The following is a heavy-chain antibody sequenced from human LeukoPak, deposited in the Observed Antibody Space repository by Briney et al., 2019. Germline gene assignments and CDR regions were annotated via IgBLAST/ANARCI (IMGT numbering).Heavy chain of an antibody. J-gene: IGHJ4*02. V-gene: IGHV3-74*01. CDR2: INSDGSST. Sequence: GGSLRLSCAASGFTFSSYWMHWVRQAPGKGLVWVSRINSDGSSTSYADSVKGRFTISRDNAKNTLYLQMNSLRAKDTAVYYCARDMVRGVIIDYWGQGTLVTVSS. CDR3: ARDMVRGVIIDY. D-gene: IGHD3-10*01. CDR1: GFTFSSYW.